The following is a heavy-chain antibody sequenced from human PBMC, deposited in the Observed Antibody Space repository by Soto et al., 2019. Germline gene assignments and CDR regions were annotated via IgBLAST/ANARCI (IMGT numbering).Heavy chain of an antibody. CDR1: GGSINSGGDY. J-gene: IGHJ4*02. D-gene: IGHD3-10*01. Sequence: QMQLQESGPGLVKPSQTLSLTCTVSGGSINSGGDYWSWIRQHPGKGLEWIGYIYYSGSTYYNPSLMSRVTISVDTSKNQFSLKLSSVTAADTAMYYCARITADYYGSGNYAYYFDCWGQGALVTVSS. V-gene: IGHV4-31*03. CDR2: IYYSGST. CDR3: ARITADYYGSGNYAYYFDC.